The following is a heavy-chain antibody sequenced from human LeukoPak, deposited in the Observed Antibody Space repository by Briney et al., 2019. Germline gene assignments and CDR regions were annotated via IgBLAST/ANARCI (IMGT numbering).Heavy chain of an antibody. Sequence: LETLSLTCAVYGGSFSGYYWSWIRQPPGKGLEWIGEINHSGSTNYNPSLRSRVTISVDTSKNQFSLKLSSVTAADTAVYYCARGGGWRYSSSWYYFDYWGQGTLVTVSS. D-gene: IGHD6-13*01. CDR1: GGSFSGYY. V-gene: IGHV4-34*01. J-gene: IGHJ4*02. CDR2: INHSGST. CDR3: ARGGGWRYSSSWYYFDY.